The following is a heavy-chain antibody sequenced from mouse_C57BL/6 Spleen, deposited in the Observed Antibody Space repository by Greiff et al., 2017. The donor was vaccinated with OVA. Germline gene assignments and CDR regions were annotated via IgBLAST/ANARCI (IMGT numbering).Heavy chain of an antibody. J-gene: IGHJ1*03. CDR3: ARGYDYIQGYFDV. D-gene: IGHD2-4*01. V-gene: IGHV1-53*01. Sequence: QVHVKQPGTELVKPGASVKLSCKASGYTFTSYWMHWVKQRPGQGLEWIGNINPSNGGTNYNEKFKSKATLTVDKSSSTAYMQLSSLTSEDSAVYYCARGYDYIQGYFDVWGTGTTVTVSS. CDR1: GYTFTSYW. CDR2: INPSNGGT.